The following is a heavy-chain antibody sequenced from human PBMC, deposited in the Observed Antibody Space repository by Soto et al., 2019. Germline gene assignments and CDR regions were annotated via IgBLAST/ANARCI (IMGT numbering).Heavy chain of an antibody. CDR2: ISSSSSYI. CDR3: ARDIGEMSAV. D-gene: IGHD3-10*01. Sequence: LRLSCTGSGFTFSSSTMTWVRQGPGKGLEWVSSISSSSSYIYFADSLKGRFTISRDNAKNSLYLQMNSLRAEDTAVYYCARDIGEMSAVWGQGTQVTVSS. CDR1: GFTFSSST. J-gene: IGHJ4*02. V-gene: IGHV3-21*06.